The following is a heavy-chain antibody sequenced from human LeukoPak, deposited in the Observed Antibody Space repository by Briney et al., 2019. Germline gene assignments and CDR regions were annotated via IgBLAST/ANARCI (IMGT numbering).Heavy chain of an antibody. D-gene: IGHD2-21*02. CDR2: IKQDGSEK. V-gene: IGHV3-7*01. Sequence: GGSLRLSCAASGFTFSSYWMSWVRQAPGKGLEWVANIKQDGSEKYYVDSVKGRFTISRDNAKNSLYLQMNSLRAEDTAVYYCAREEGTQIVVVTAISFDYWGQGTLVTVSS. J-gene: IGHJ4*02. CDR3: AREEGTQIVVVTAISFDY. CDR1: GFTFSSYW.